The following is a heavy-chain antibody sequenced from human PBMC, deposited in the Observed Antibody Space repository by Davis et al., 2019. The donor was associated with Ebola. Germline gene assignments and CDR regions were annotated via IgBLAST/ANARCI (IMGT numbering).Heavy chain of an antibody. D-gene: IGHD2-15*01. CDR3: ARDRGYCSGGSCYMYYFDY. CDR2: INPNSGGT. Sequence: ASVTVSCQASGYTFPGYYMHWVRQAPGQGLEWMGRINPNSGGTNYAQKFQGRVTMTRDTSISTAYMELSRLRSDDTAVYYCARDRGYCSGGSCYMYYFDYWGQGTLVTVSS. V-gene: IGHV1-2*06. J-gene: IGHJ4*02. CDR1: GYTFPGYY.